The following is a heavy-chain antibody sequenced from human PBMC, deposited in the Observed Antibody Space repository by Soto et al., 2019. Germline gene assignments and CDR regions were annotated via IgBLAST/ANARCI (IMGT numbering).Heavy chain of an antibody. J-gene: IGHJ6*02. V-gene: IGHV1-69*12. CDR3: ASGRRDGYPCGPSYYRIDV. D-gene: IGHD6-25*01. CDR2: INPIFGTA. Sequence: QVQLVQSGAEVKKPGSSVKVSCKASGGTFSSYAISWVRQAPGQGLEWMGGINPIFGTANYAQKFQGRVTITADESTSTAYIALSSLSSEDTAVYYCASGRRDGYPCGPSYYRIDVWGQGTTVPLSS. CDR1: GGTFSSYA.